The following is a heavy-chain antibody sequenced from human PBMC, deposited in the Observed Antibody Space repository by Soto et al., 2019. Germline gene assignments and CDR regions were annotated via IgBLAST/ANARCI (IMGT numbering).Heavy chain of an antibody. J-gene: IGHJ6*02. CDR2: INPSSGST. V-gene: IGHV1-46*01. CDR1: GYVFTSSF. CDR3: AREENIVLVAGDLDLDYKGLDV. D-gene: IGHD2-21*01. Sequence: QVQLMQSGAEVKKPGASLKVSCQASGYVFTSSFIHWVRQAPGQGLEWMGVINPSSGSTSFAHNFQGRVTMTREMSTATVYMELSSLISDDTAVYYCAREENIVLVAGDLDLDYKGLDVWGQGTTVTVSS.